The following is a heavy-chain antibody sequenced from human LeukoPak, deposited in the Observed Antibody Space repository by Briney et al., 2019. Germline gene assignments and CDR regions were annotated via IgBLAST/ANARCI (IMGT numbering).Heavy chain of an antibody. V-gene: IGHV1-8*01. CDR1: GYTFTSYD. Sequence: ASVKVSFKASGYTFTSYDINWVRQATGQGREWMGWMNPNSGNTYYAQKLQGRVTMTTDTSASTVYMELRSLRSDDTAVYYCATRKPTYDYGSSGRDYWYFDLWGRGTLVTVSS. D-gene: IGHD3-22*01. J-gene: IGHJ2*01. CDR2: MNPNSGNT. CDR3: ATRKPTYDYGSSGRDYWYFDL.